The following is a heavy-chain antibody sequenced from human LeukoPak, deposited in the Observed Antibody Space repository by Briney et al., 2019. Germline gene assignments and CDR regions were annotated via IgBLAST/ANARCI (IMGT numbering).Heavy chain of an antibody. CDR1: GYSISSGYY. Sequence: SETLSLTCTVSGYSISSGYYWGWIRQPPGKGLEWTGSIDHSGSTYYNPSLKSRVTISLDTSRNQFSLKLNSVTAADTAVYYCAKSNGYGLVDIWGQGTMVTVSS. J-gene: IGHJ3*01. CDR3: AKSNGYGLVDI. V-gene: IGHV4-38-2*02. CDR2: IDHSGST. D-gene: IGHD3-10*01.